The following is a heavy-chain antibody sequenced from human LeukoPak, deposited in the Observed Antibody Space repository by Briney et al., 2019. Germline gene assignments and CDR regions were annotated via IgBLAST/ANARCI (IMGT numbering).Heavy chain of an antibody. D-gene: IGHD3-10*01. CDR3: ARGPTVSSYVGP. Sequence: SETLSLTCAVYGGSFSGYYWSWIRQPPGKGLEWIGGINHSGSTNYNPSLKSRVTISVDTSKNQFSLKLSSVTAADTAVYYRARGPTVSSYVGPWGQGTLVTVSS. CDR1: GGSFSGYY. V-gene: IGHV4-34*01. J-gene: IGHJ5*02. CDR2: INHSGST.